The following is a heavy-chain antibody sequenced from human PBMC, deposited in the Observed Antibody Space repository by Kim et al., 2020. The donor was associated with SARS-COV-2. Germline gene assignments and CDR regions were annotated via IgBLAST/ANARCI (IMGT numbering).Heavy chain of an antibody. CDR1: GGSFSGYY. CDR2: INHSGST. J-gene: IGHJ3*02. CDR3: ARGRTTMVRGVITFDI. V-gene: IGHV4-34*01. D-gene: IGHD3-10*01. Sequence: SETLSLTCAVYGGSFSGYYWSWIRQPPGKGLEWIGEINHSGSTNYNPSLKSRVTISVDTSKNQFSLKLSSVTAADTAVYYCARGRTTMVRGVITFDIWGQGTMVTVSS.